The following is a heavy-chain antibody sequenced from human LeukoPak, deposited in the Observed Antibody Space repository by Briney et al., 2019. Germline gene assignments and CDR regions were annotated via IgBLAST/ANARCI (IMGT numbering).Heavy chain of an antibody. CDR1: GFTFSSYS. D-gene: IGHD6-13*01. Sequence: GGSLRLSCAASGFTFSSYSMTWVRQAPGKGLEWVSSISSSSSYIYYADSVKGRFTISRDNAKNSLYLQMNSLRAEDTAVYYCARDHSALAAAGDAFDIWGQGTMVTVSS. CDR3: ARDHSALAAAGDAFDI. J-gene: IGHJ3*02. V-gene: IGHV3-21*01. CDR2: ISSSSSYI.